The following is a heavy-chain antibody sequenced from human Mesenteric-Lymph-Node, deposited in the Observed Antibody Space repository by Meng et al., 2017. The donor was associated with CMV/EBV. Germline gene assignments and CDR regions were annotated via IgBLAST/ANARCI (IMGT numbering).Heavy chain of an antibody. J-gene: IGHJ4*02. CDR1: GFTFSSYW. CDR3: AKLVPAAMVDY. D-gene: IGHD2-2*01. Sequence: GESLKISCAASGFTFSSYWMHWVRQAPGKGLVWVSRINTDGSSTSYADSVKGRFTISRDNSKNTLYLQMNSLRAEDTAVYYCAKLVPAAMVDYWGQGTLVTVSS. V-gene: IGHV3-74*01. CDR2: INTDGSST.